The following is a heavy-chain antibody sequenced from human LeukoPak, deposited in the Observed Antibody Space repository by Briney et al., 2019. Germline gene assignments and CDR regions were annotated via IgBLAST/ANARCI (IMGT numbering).Heavy chain of an antibody. Sequence: GGSLRLSCAASGITFNAYYMHWVRQAPGKGLVWVSRINTDASSTSYADSVKGRFTISRDNAKNTAYMQMNSLRAEDTAVYYCVTGGGSSSLGYWGQGSLVTVSS. J-gene: IGHJ4*02. CDR1: GITFNAYY. CDR2: INTDASST. CDR3: VTGGGSSSLGY. V-gene: IGHV3-74*01. D-gene: IGHD1-26*01.